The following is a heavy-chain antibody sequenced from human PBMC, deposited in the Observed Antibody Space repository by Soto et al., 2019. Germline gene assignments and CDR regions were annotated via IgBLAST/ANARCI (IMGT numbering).Heavy chain of an antibody. CDR2: IYYSGST. CDR1: GGSVSSGSYY. V-gene: IGHV4-61*01. D-gene: IGHD2-15*01. CDR3: AREGRHSCCLDY. Sequence: SETLSLTCTVSGGSVSSGSYYWSWIRQPPGKGLEWIGYIYYSGSTNYNPSLKSRVTISVDTSKNQFSLKLSSVTAADTAVYYCAREGRHSCCLDYWGQGTLVTVSS. J-gene: IGHJ4*02.